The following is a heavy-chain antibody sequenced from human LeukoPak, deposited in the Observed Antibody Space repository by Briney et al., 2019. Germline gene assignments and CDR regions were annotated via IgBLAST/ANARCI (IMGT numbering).Heavy chain of an antibody. Sequence: SVKVSCKASGGTFSSYAISWVRQAPGQGLEWMGRIIPILGTANYAQKFQGRVTITADKSTSTAYMELSSLRSEDTAVYYCARGLGIGGDSNFDYWGQGTLVTVSS. V-gene: IGHV1-69*04. CDR3: ARGLGIGGDSNFDY. J-gene: IGHJ4*02. CDR2: IIPILGTA. D-gene: IGHD2-21*01. CDR1: GGTFSSYA.